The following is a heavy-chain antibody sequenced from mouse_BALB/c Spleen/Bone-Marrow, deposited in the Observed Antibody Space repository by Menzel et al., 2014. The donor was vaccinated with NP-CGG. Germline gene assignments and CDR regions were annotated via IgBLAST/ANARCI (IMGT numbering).Heavy chain of an antibody. Sequence: VKLVESGPGLVAPSQSLSITCTVSGFSLSRYSVHWVRQPPGKGLEWLGMIWGGGSTHYNSALKSRLSISKDNSKSQVFLKMNSLQTDDTAMYYCARVVATDWYFDVWGAGTTVTVSS. J-gene: IGHJ1*01. V-gene: IGHV2-6-4*01. CDR1: GFSLSRYS. CDR2: IWGGGST. D-gene: IGHD1-1*01. CDR3: ARVVATDWYFDV.